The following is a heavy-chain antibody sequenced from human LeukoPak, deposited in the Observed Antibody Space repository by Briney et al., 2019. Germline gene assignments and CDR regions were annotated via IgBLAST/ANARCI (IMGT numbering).Heavy chain of an antibody. J-gene: IGHJ4*02. CDR1: GGTFSSYA. D-gene: IGHD2-8*01. Sequence: SVKVSCKASGGTFSSYAISWVRQAPGQGLEWMGGIIPIFGTANYAQKFQGRVTITADESTSTAYMELSSLRSEDTAVYYCARGGVYCTNGVCYGKGYYFDYWGQGTLVTVSS. CDR2: IIPIFGTA. CDR3: ARGGVYCTNGVCYGKGYYFDY. V-gene: IGHV1-69*13.